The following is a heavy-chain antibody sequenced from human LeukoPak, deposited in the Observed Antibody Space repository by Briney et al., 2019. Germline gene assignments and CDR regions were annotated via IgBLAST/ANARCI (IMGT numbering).Heavy chain of an antibody. CDR3: ARDGGFGFKAYYYMDV. CDR1: GFTFSSYA. CDR2: ISYDGSNK. V-gene: IGHV3-30*04. J-gene: IGHJ6*03. Sequence: SLRLSCAASGFTFSSYAMHWVRQAPGKGLEWVAVISYDGSNKYYADSVKGRFTISRDNSKNTLYLQMNSLRAEDTAVYYCARDGGFGFKAYYYMDVWGKGTTVTVSS. D-gene: IGHD3-16*01.